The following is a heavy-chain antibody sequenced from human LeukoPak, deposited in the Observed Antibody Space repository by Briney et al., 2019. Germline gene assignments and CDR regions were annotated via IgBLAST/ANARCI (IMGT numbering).Heavy chain of an antibody. V-gene: IGHV4-31*03. CDR1: GGSISSGGYY. CDR3: ARGPLRQQLPDY. CDR2: IYYSGST. Sequence: PSETLSLTCTVSGGSISSGGYYWSWIRQHPGKGLEWIGYIYYSGSTYYNPSLKSRVTISVDTSKNQFSLKLSSVTAADTAVYYCARGPLRQQLPDYWGQGTLVTVSS. J-gene: IGHJ4*02. D-gene: IGHD6-13*01.